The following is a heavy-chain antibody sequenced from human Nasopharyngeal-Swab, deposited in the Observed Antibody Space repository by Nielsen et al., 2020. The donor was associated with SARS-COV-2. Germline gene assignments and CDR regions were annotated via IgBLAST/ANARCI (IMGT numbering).Heavy chain of an antibody. CDR3: FGMEWLRGPFDY. CDR1: GGSIGSSSYY. V-gene: IGHV4-39*01. CDR2: IYYSGST. D-gene: IGHD3-3*01. J-gene: IGHJ4*02. Sequence: SETLSLTCTVSGGSIGSSSYYWGWIRQPPGKGLEWIGSIYYSGSTYYNPSLKSRVTISVDTSKNQFSLKLSSVTAADTAVYYCFGMEWLRGPFDYWGQGTLVTVSS.